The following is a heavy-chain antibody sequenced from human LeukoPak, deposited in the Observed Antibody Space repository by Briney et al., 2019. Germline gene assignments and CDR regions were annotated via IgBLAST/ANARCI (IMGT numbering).Heavy chain of an antibody. J-gene: IGHJ5*02. D-gene: IGHD6-13*01. Sequence: GGSLRLSCAASGFTFSSYSMNWVRQAPGKGLEWVSSISSSSSYIYYADSVKGRFTISRDNAKNSLYLQMNSLRAEDTAVYYCARGGNLEYSSSWYGDADHWFDPWGQGTLVTVSS. V-gene: IGHV3-21*01. CDR3: ARGGNLEYSSSWYGDADHWFDP. CDR1: GFTFSSYS. CDR2: ISSSSSYI.